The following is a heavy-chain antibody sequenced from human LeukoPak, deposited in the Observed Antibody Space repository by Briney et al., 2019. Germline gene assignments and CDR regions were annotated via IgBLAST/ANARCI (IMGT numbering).Heavy chain of an antibody. Sequence: GASVKVSCKASGYTFTGYYMHWVRQAPGQGLEWMGWINPNSGGTNYAQKFQGRVTMTRDTSISTAYMELSRLRSDDTAVYYCARPITIFGVVTPLFDYWGQGTLVTVSS. J-gene: IGHJ4*02. V-gene: IGHV1-2*02. D-gene: IGHD3-3*01. CDR2: INPNSGGT. CDR1: GYTFTGYY. CDR3: ARPITIFGVVTPLFDY.